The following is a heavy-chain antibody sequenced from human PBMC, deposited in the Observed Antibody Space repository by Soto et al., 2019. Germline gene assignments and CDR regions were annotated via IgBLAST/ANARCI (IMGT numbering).Heavy chain of an antibody. CDR2: INPGNVNSNI. Sequence: ASVKVSCKASGYSFLNYAIHWVRQAPGQGLEWMGWINPGNVNSNIRYAQKFQGRVTFTTDTSAKTAYIEMSSLTSEDTAVYYCARVFGLYSSGWYAFWGQGTLVTVS. CDR1: GYSFLNYA. J-gene: IGHJ4*02. CDR3: ARVFGLYSSGWYAF. D-gene: IGHD6-19*01. V-gene: IGHV1-3*01.